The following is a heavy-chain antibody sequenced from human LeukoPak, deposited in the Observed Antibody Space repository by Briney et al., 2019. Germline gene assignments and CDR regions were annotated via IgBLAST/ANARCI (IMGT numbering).Heavy chain of an antibody. CDR3: AGVSESGWYYFDY. CDR2: ISYDGSYK. Sequence: QTGGSLRLSCAASGFTFSTYAVHWVRQAPGKGLEWVAVISYDGSYKYYADSVKGRFSISRDNSKKTLYLPMSSLRDEDTAVYYCAGVSESGWYYFDYWGQGTLVTVSS. D-gene: IGHD6-19*01. CDR1: GFTFSTYA. J-gene: IGHJ4*02. V-gene: IGHV3-30*03.